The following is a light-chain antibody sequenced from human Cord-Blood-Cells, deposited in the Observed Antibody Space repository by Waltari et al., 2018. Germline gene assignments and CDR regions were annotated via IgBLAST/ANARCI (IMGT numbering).Light chain of an antibody. V-gene: IGLV2-14*01. CDR2: DVS. J-gene: IGLJ2*01. CDR3: SSYTSSSTVV. CDR1: SSDVGGYHY. Sequence: QSALTQPASVSASPGQSITISCTGTSSDVGGYHYVSWYQQHPGTAPKLMIYDVSDRPSGVSNRFSGSKSGNTASLTISGLQAEDEADYYCSSYTSSSTVVFGGGTKLTVL.